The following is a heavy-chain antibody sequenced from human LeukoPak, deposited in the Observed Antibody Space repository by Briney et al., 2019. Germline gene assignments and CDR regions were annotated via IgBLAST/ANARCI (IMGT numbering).Heavy chain of an antibody. CDR3: AREVIDGFDI. D-gene: IGHD2-21*01. J-gene: IGHJ3*02. CDR2: ISSGSTYI. Sequence: GGSLRLSCAASAIIFSTYNMNWVRRAPGKGLEWVSAISSGSTYIYYANTGKGRFTTSRDNDTNSRYLQMNRLRAEDTAVYYCAREVIDGFDIWGQGTMVTVSS. CDR1: AIIFSTYN. V-gene: IGHV3-21*06.